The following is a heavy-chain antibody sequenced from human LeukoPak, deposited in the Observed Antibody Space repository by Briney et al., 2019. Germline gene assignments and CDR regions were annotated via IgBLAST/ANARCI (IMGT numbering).Heavy chain of an antibody. V-gene: IGHV7-4-1*02. CDR2: INTNTGNP. D-gene: IGHD3-16*01. J-gene: IGHJ4*02. CDR1: GYTFTTYA. Sequence: ASVKVSCKASGYTFTTYAMHWVRQAPGQGLEWMGWINTNTGNPTYAQGFTGRVVFSLDTSVRTAFLQISSLKAEDTAVYSCATGHCYDFVSYLDDWGQGTLVTVSS. CDR3: ATGHCYDFVSYLDD.